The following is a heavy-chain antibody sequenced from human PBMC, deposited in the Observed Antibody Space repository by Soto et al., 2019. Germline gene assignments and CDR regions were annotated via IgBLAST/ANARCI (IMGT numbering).Heavy chain of an antibody. D-gene: IGHD4-17*01. CDR1: GGSISSYY. J-gene: IGHJ6*03. V-gene: IGHV4-59*08. CDR2: IYYSGST. Sequence: ETLSLTCTVSGGSISSYYWSWIRQPPGKGLEWIGYIYYSGSTNYNPSLKSRVTISVDTSKNQFSLKLSSVTAADTAVYYCATSWGDYGDYVDYYYYYMDVWGKGTTVTVSS. CDR3: ATSWGDYGDYVDYYYYYMDV.